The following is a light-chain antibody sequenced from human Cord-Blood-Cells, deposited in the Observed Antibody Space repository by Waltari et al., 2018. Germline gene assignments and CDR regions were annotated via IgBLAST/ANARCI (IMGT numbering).Light chain of an antibody. CDR2: GAS. V-gene: IGKV3-15*01. Sequence: IVMTQSPVTLSVSPGERATLSCRASQSVSSNLAWYQQKPGQAPRLRIYGASTRATGIPARFSGSGSVTEFTLTISSLQSEDFAVYYCQQYNNWPPLTFGGGTKVEIK. CDR3: QQYNNWPPLT. J-gene: IGKJ4*01. CDR1: QSVSSN.